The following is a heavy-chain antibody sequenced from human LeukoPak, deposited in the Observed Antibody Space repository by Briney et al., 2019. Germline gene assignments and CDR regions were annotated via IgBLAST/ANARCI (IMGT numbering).Heavy chain of an antibody. V-gene: IGHV7-4-1*02. J-gene: IGHJ4*02. CDR1: GYIFTTYA. D-gene: IGHD5-24*01. CDR3: ARDPRRDGYIN. Sequence: ASVKVSCKASGYIFTTYAMNWVRQAPGQGLEWMGWINTNTGNPTYAQGFTGRFVFSLDTSVSTAYLQISSLKAEDTAVYYCARDPRRDGYINWGQGTLVTVSS. CDR2: INTNTGNP.